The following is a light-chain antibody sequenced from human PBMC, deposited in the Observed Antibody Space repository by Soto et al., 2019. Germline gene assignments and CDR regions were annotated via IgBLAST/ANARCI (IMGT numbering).Light chain of an antibody. CDR1: QGISSY. Sequence: AIRMTQSPSSLSASTGDRVTITCRASQGISSYLAWYQQKPGKAPKLLIYAASTLQSGVLSRFSGSGAGTDFTLTISCLQSEEFGTYYCQQYYSYSTFGQGTKVEIK. CDR2: AAS. J-gene: IGKJ1*01. CDR3: QQYYSYST. V-gene: IGKV1-8*01.